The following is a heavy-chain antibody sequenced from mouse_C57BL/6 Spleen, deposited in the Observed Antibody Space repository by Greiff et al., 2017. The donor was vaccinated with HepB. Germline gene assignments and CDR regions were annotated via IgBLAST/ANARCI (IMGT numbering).Heavy chain of an antibody. Sequence: EVKLMESGGGLVKPGGSLKLSCAASGFTFSSYAMSWVRQTPEKRLEWVATISDGGSYTYYPDNVKGRFTISRDNAKNNLYLQMSHLKSEDTAMYYCARDLLSGYFDVWGTGTTVTVSS. V-gene: IGHV5-4*01. J-gene: IGHJ1*03. CDR3: ARDLLSGYFDV. CDR1: GFTFSSYA. CDR2: ISDGGSYT. D-gene: IGHD2-1*01.